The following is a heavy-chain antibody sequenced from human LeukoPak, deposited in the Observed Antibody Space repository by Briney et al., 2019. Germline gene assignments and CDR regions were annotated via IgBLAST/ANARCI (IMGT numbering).Heavy chain of an antibody. CDR1: GFTFSSYA. CDR3: AKGGRIVERAFDI. J-gene: IGHJ3*02. Sequence: GGSLRLSCAASGFTFSSYAMSWVRQAPGKGLEWVSAISGSGGSTYYADSVKGRFTISRDNSKNTLYLQMDSLRAEDTAVYYCAKGGRIVERAFDIWGQGTMVTVSS. V-gene: IGHV3-23*01. CDR2: ISGSGGST. D-gene: IGHD1-1*01.